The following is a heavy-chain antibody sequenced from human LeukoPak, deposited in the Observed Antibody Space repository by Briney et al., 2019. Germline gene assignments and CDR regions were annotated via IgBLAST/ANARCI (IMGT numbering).Heavy chain of an antibody. CDR3: VGVAVVINHGPLDP. CDR2: ISSSGSTI. D-gene: IGHD3-22*01. Sequence: PGGSLRLSCAASGFTFSDYYMSWIRQAPGKGLEWVSYISSSGSTIYYADSVKGRFTISRDNAKNSLYLQMNSLRAEDTAVYYCVGVAVVINHGPLDPWGQGTLVTVSS. J-gene: IGHJ5*02. CDR1: GFTFSDYY. V-gene: IGHV3-11*04.